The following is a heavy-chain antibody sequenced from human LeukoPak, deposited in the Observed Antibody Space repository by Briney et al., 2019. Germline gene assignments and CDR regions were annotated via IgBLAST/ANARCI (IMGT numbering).Heavy chain of an antibody. CDR1: GLTFSDYN. CDR3: AKVRWDNSGWYYLDN. J-gene: IGHJ4*02. D-gene: IGHD6-19*01. Sequence: GGSLRLSCAASGLTFSDYNMHWVRQAPGKGLEWVAVISYDGSNKYYADSVKGRFTISRDNSKNTLYLQMNSLTDEDTAVYYCAKVRWDNSGWYYLDNWGQGTLVTVSS. V-gene: IGHV3-30*18. CDR2: ISYDGSNK.